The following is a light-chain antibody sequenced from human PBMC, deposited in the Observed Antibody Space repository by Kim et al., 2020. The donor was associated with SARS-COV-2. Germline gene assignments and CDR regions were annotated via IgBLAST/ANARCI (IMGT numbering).Light chain of an antibody. CDR2: LNSDGSH. V-gene: IGLV4-69*01. CDR1: SGHSSAA. Sequence: ASVKLTCTRSSGHSSAAIAWQQQQPEKGPRYLMKLNSDGSHSKGDGIPDRFSGSSSGAERYLTISSLQSEDEADYYCQTWDTGIRVFGGGTQLTVL. CDR3: QTWDTGIRV. J-gene: IGLJ3*02.